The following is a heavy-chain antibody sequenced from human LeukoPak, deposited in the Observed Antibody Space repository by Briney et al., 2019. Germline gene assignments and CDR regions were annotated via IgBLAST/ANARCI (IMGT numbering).Heavy chain of an antibody. CDR3: ARAYPIVGAKAHHFDY. D-gene: IGHD1-26*01. CDR2: INHSGST. J-gene: IGHJ4*02. V-gene: IGHV4-34*01. Sequence: PSETLSLTCAVYGGSFSGYYWSWIRQPPGKGLEWIGEINHSGSTNYNPSLKSRVTISVDTSKNQFSLKLSSVTAADTAVYYCARAYPIVGAKAHHFDYWGQGTLVTVSS. CDR1: GGSFSGYY.